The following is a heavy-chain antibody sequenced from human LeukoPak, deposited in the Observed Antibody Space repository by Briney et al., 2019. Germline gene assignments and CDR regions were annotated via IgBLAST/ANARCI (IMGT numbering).Heavy chain of an antibody. J-gene: IGHJ6*03. V-gene: IGHV1-69*13. CDR2: IIPIFGTA. CDR1: GGTFSSYA. D-gene: IGHD6-13*01. CDR3: ARTLDGASSSQLDSYYYYYYMDV. Sequence: ASVKVSCKASGGTFSSYAISWVRQAPGQGLEWMGGIIPIFGTANYAQKFQGRVTITADESTSTAYMELSSLRSEDTAVYYCARTLDGASSSQLDSYYYYYYMDVWGKGTTVTVSS.